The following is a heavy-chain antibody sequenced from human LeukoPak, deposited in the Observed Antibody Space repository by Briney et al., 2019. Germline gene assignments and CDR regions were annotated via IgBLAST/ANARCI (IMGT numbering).Heavy chain of an antibody. CDR1: GFTFSSYG. CDR2: IRYGGSDK. D-gene: IGHD3-3*02. CDR3: TKDDPFQRCHGY. J-gene: IGHJ4*02. Sequence: PGGSLRLSCAASGFTFSSYGMHWVRQAPGKGLDGVAFIRYGGSDKYYADSVKGRFTISRDNSNNTLYLQMNSLRAEDTAVYYCTKDDPFQRCHGYWGQGTLVTVSA. V-gene: IGHV3-30*02.